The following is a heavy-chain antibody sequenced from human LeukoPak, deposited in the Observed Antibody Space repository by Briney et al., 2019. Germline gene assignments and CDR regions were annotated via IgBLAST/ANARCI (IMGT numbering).Heavy chain of an antibody. CDR3: AKLPYCSSTNCIDY. CDR1: GFTFSSYA. D-gene: IGHD2-2*01. J-gene: IGHJ4*02. V-gene: IGHV3-23*01. CDR2: TSGNGVST. Sequence: GGSLRLSCAASGFTFSSYAMSWVRQAPGKGLEWVSGTSGNGVSTYYADSVKGRFAISRDNSKNTLYLQMSSLRAEDTAVYYCAKLPYCSSTNCIDYWGQGTLVTVSS.